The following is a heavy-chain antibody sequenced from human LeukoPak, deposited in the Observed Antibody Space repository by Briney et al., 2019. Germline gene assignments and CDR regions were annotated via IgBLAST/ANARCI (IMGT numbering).Heavy chain of an antibody. J-gene: IGHJ5*02. D-gene: IGHD2-2*01. CDR1: GYTFTSYG. CDR3: AREEFCTTSSCYHNWFDP. CDR2: IGVYSGKT. Sequence: ASVNVACKTSGYTFTSYGISWVRQAPGQGLEWMGWIGVYSGKTKYAQNFQGRVTMTTDTSTSTAYMELRNLRSDDTAVYFCAREEFCTTSSCYHNWFDPWGQGTLVTVSS. V-gene: IGHV1-18*01.